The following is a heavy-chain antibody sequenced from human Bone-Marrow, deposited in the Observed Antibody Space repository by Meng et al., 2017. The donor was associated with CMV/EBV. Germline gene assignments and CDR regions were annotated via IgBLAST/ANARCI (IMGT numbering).Heavy chain of an antibody. Sequence: GGSLRLSCAASGFTFSNAWMSWVRQAPGKGLEWVGRIKSKTDGGTTDYAAPVKGRFTISRDDSKNTLYLQMNSLKTEDTAVYYCTTDAGYYDFWSGYQPYFDYWGQGKLVTVSS. D-gene: IGHD3-3*01. CDR3: TTDAGYYDFWSGYQPYFDY. CDR2: IKSKTDGGTT. CDR1: GFTFSNAW. V-gene: IGHV3-15*01. J-gene: IGHJ4*02.